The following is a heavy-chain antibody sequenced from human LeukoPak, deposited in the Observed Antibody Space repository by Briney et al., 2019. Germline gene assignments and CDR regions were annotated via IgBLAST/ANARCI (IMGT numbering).Heavy chain of an antibody. D-gene: IGHD6-13*01. V-gene: IGHV3-43*02. CDR1: GFTFDDYA. CDR3: AKEGLTGSSWQENFDY. Sequence: PGGSLRLSCAASGFTFDDYAMHWVRQAPGKGLEWVSLISGGGGSTSYADSVKGRFTISRDNSKNTLYLQMNSLRAEDTAVYYCAKEGLTGSSWQENFDYWGQGTLVTVSS. J-gene: IGHJ4*02. CDR2: ISGGGGST.